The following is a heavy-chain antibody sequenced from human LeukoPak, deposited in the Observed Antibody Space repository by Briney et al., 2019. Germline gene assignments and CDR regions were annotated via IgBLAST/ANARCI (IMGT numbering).Heavy chain of an antibody. V-gene: IGHV3-30*02. D-gene: IGHD1-26*01. Sequence: PGGSLRLSCAASGFTFSSYGMHWVRQAPGKGLEWVAFIRYDGSNKYYADSVKGRFTISRDNAKNSLYLQMNSLRAEDTAVYYCARTEYSGGYHGDAFDIWGQGTMVTVSS. CDR2: IRYDGSNK. J-gene: IGHJ3*02. CDR1: GFTFSSYG. CDR3: ARTEYSGGYHGDAFDI.